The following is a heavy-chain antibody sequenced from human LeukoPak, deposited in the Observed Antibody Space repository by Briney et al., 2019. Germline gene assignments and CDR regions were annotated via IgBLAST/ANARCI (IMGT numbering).Heavy chain of an antibody. J-gene: IGHJ4*02. Sequence: ASLKLSCTASGYTFTGNYMRWMRQAPGQGLEWMGWINPNSGGTNYAQKFQGRVTMTRDTSISTAYMELSRLRSDDTAVYYCARARVAEPLFDYWGQGTLVTVSS. CDR1: GYTFTGNY. CDR3: ARARVAEPLFDY. CDR2: INPNSGGT. V-gene: IGHV1-2*02.